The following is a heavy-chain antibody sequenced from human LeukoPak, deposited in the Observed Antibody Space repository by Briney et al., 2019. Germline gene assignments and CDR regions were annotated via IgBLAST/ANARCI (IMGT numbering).Heavy chain of an antibody. CDR1: GFTFSSYA. Sequence: PGGSLRLSCAASGFTFSSYAMSWVRQAPGKGLEWVSAISGSGGSTYYADSVKGRFTISRDNSKSTLYLQMNSLRAEDTAVYYCAKFQWELLTFDYWGQGTLVTVSS. D-gene: IGHD1-26*01. J-gene: IGHJ4*02. CDR3: AKFQWELLTFDY. V-gene: IGHV3-23*01. CDR2: ISGSGGST.